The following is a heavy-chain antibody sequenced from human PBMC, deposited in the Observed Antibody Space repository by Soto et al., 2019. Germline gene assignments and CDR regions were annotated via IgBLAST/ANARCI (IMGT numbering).Heavy chain of an antibody. Sequence: ASVKVSCKASGYTFTSYGISWVRQAPGQGLEWMGWISAYNGNTNYAQKLQGRVTMTTDTSTSTAYMELSSLRSEDTAVYYCARRYCSGGSCWSYYFDYWGQGTLVTVSS. J-gene: IGHJ4*02. V-gene: IGHV1-18*01. D-gene: IGHD2-15*01. CDR3: ARRYCSGGSCWSYYFDY. CDR1: GYTFTSYG. CDR2: ISAYNGNT.